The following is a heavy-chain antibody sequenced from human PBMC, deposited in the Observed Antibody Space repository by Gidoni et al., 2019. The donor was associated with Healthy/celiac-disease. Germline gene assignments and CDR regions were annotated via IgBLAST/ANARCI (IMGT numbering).Heavy chain of an antibody. CDR1: GGCVSSSCYY. CDR3: ARHGSDYSEWYYYYYMDV. D-gene: IGHD1-26*01. Sequence: QLQLLESGPGLVEPSEPLSLTSTVSGGCVSSSCYYVGWFRQPPGKGLKWIGSIYYSGSTYYNPSLKSRVTISVDTSKDQFSLKLSSVTAADTAVYYCARHGSDYSEWYYYYYMDVWGKGTTVTVSS. J-gene: IGHJ6*03. V-gene: IGHV4-39*01. CDR2: IYYSGST.